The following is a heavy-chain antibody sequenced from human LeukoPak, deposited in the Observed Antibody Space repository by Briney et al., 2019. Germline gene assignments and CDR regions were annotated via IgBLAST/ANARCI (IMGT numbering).Heavy chain of an antibody. CDR3: ARHLIRRDYSSGWSQSRYYYYYMDV. D-gene: IGHD6-19*01. CDR1: GGSINTPNYY. J-gene: IGHJ6*03. Sequence: SEALSLTCTVSGGSINTPNYYWSWIRQPPGKGLEWIGEINHSGSTNYNPSLKSRVTISVDTSKNQFSLKLSSVTAADTAVYYCARHLIRRDYSSGWSQSRYYYYYMDVWGKGTTVTISS. V-gene: IGHV4-39*01. CDR2: INHSGST.